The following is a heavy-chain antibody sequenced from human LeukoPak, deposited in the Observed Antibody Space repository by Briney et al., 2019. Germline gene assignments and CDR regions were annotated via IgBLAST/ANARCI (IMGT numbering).Heavy chain of an antibody. V-gene: IGHV4-4*07. CDR2: INTSGST. CDR1: GGSISSYF. D-gene: IGHD4-17*01. J-gene: IGHJ4*02. CDR3: AREAEGHGNYFDY. Sequence: SETLSLTCTVSGGSISSYFCTWIRQPAGKGLEWIGRINTSGSTNYNPSLKRRVTISVDTSKNQFSLKLSSVSAADTVVYYCAREAEGHGNYFDYWGQGALVTVSS.